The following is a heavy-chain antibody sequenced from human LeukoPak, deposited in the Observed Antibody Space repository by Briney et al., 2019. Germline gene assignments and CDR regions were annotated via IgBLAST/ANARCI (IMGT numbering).Heavy chain of an antibody. J-gene: IGHJ4*01. CDR3: ATLYSSTWPIY. Sequence: GESLQISCQGSGYSFTSYWIGWVRQMPGKGLEWMGIIYPGDSDTRYSPSFQGQVTISAEKSISTAYLQWSSLKASDTAMYYCATLYSSTWPIYWGHGTLVTVSS. CDR1: GYSFTSYW. CDR2: IYPGDSDT. V-gene: IGHV5-51*01. D-gene: IGHD2-2*01.